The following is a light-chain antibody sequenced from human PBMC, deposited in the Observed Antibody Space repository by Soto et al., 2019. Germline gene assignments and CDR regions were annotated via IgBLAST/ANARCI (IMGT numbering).Light chain of an antibody. V-gene: IGLV2-8*01. Sequence: QSVLTHPPSASGSPGQSVTISCTGTSSDIGYYNYVSWYQQHPGKAPKLLIYEVTKRPSGVPDRFSGSKSGNTASLTVSGLQAEDEADYYCSSFAGVSTVFGTGTKVTVL. CDR1: SSDIGYYNY. CDR3: SSFAGVSTV. CDR2: EVT. J-gene: IGLJ1*01.